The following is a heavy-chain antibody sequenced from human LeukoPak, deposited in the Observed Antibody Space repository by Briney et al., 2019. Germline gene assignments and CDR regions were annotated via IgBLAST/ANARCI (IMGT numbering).Heavy chain of an antibody. J-gene: IGHJ4*02. V-gene: IGHV4-34*01. D-gene: IGHD3-16*02. Sequence: SETLSLACAVYGGSFRGYYWSWIRQPPGKGLEWIGEINHSGSTNYNPSLKSRVTISVDTSKNQFSLKLSSVTAADTAVYYCARAEIKLYNQRRYYFDYWGQGTLVTVSS. CDR2: INHSGST. CDR3: ARAEIKLYNQRRYYFDY. CDR1: GGSFRGYY.